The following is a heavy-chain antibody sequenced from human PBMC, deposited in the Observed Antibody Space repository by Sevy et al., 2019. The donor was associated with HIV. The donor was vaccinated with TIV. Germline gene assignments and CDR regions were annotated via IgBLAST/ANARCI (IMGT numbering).Heavy chain of an antibody. CDR3: VKERVKGNNYGSGSYPNWFDS. CDR1: GFTFSSHA. D-gene: IGHD3-10*01. CDR2: LSGSGSYT. J-gene: IGHJ5*01. V-gene: IGHV3-23*01. Sequence: GGSLRLSCVASGFTFSSHAMSWVRQAPGKGLQWVSALSGSGSYTYYTDSVKGRFTISRDNSKNTLYLQMKRLRDEDTAVYYCVKERVKGNNYGSGSYPNWFDSWGQGTLVTVSS.